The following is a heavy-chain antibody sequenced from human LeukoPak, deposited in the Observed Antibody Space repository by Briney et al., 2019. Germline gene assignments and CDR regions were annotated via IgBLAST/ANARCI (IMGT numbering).Heavy chain of an antibody. J-gene: IGHJ4*02. CDR1: GFTFSSYW. Sequence: GGPLRLSCAASGFTFSSYWMHWVRQTPGKGLVWVSRINTDGSSTTYADSVKGRFTTSRDNAKNTLYLQITSLRAGDTAVYYCERDKSGVGEYWGQGTLVTVSS. D-gene: IGHD3-10*01. CDR3: ERDKSGVGEY. V-gene: IGHV3-74*01. CDR2: INTDGSST.